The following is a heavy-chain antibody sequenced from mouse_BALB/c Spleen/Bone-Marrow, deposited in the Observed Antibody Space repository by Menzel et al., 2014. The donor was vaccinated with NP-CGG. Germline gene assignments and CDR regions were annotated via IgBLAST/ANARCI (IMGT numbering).Heavy chain of an antibody. J-gene: IGHJ2*01. D-gene: IGHD1-1*01. CDR2: INPDSRTI. Sequence: EVQRVESEGGLVQPGGSLKLSCAASGFDFSRYWMSWVRQAPGKGLEWIGEINPDSRTINYSPSLKDKFIISRDNAKNXLYLRLNKVRSEDTALYYCARPDYYGYLNYWGQGTTLTVSS. CDR1: GFDFSRYW. CDR3: ARPDYYGYLNY. V-gene: IGHV4-1*02.